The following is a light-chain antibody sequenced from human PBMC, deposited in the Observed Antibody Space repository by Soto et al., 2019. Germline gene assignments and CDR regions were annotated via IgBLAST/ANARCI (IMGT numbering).Light chain of an antibody. J-gene: IGKJ1*01. CDR2: AAS. Sequence: DIQMTQSPSSLSASVGDRDTITCRASQGSSNYLVWYQQKPGKVPKLLSYAASTLQSGVPSRFSGSGSGTDFSLTISSLQPEDVATYYCQNYNGAPWTFGQGTKVEIK. V-gene: IGKV1-27*01. CDR3: QNYNGAPWT. CDR1: QGSSNY.